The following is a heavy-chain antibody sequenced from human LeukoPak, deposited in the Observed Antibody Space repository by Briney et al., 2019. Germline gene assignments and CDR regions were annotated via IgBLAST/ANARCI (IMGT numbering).Heavy chain of an antibody. J-gene: IGHJ3*02. CDR3: ATPYSGGYHGLDI. V-gene: IGHV4-39*01. Sequence: PSETLSLTCTVSGGSISSSTYYWGWIRQPPGKGLEWIGSIYYSGSTHYNPSLKSRVTISVDTSKNQFSLKLNSVTAADTAVYYCATPYSGGYHGLDIWGQGTMVTVSS. CDR1: GGSISSSTYY. D-gene: IGHD1-26*01. CDR2: IYYSGST.